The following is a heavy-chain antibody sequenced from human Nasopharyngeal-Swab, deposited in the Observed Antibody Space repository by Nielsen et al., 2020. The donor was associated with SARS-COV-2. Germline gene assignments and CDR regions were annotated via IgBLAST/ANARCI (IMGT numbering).Heavy chain of an antibody. V-gene: IGHV3-69-1*01. CDR1: GFIFSDYS. D-gene: IGHD2-21*01. J-gene: IGHJ3*01. CDR2: IRSSNDI. Sequence: GESLKISCAASGFIFSDYSMNWVRQAPGKGLEWILYIRSSNDIYYADSVKGRFTISRDHAKNSLYLQMSSLRVEDTAVYYCARDRDWAFDVWGQGAVVTVSS. CDR3: ARDRDWAFDV.